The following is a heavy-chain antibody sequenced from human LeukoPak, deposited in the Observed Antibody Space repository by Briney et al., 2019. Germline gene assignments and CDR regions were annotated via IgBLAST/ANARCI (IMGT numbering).Heavy chain of an antibody. V-gene: IGHV4-59*01. CDR1: GGPISTYD. CDR3: ARDRRWFGSYIGEAFNI. CDR2: IYYSGST. D-gene: IGHD1-26*01. Sequence: SETLSLTCTASGGPISTYDWSWIRQPPGKGLEWIAYIYYSGSTNYNPSLKSRVTISVDTSKNQFSLKLSSVTAADTAMYYCARDRRWFGSYIGEAFNIWGQGTMVTVSS. J-gene: IGHJ3*02.